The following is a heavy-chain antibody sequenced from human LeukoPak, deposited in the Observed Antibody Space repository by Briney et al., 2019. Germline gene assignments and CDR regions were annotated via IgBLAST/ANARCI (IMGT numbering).Heavy chain of an antibody. D-gene: IGHD1-26*01. CDR1: GGSISSYY. V-gene: IGHV4-4*07. Sequence: PSETLSLTCTVSGGSISSYYWSWIRQPAGKGLEWIGRISTSGSTNYNPSLKSRVTMSVDTSNNQFSLKLSSVTAADTAVYYCARGRSGSYHSPFDYWGQGTLVTVSS. CDR2: ISTSGST. CDR3: ARGRSGSYHSPFDY. J-gene: IGHJ4*02.